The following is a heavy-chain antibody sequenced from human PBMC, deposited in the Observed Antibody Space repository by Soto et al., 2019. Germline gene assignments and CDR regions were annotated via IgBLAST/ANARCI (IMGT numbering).Heavy chain of an antibody. J-gene: IGHJ4*02. V-gene: IGHV3-23*01. CDR2: ISGSGGST. CDR3: EKDLFRSGSSTVNFDY. CDR1: GFTFNNYA. Sequence: EVQLLESGGGLLQPGGSLRLSCTASGFTFNNYAMSWLRQAPGKGLEWVSTISGSGGSTYYAGSVKGRFTISRDNSKNTLYLQMNSLRAEDTATYYCEKDLFRSGSSTVNFDYWGQGTLVTVSS. D-gene: IGHD6-6*01.